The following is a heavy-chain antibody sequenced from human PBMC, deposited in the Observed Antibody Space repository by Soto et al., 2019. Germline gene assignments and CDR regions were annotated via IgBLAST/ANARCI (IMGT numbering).Heavy chain of an antibody. J-gene: IGHJ4*02. CDR3: AKAPTNYGTGSYYYY. CDR1: GFTFSSYA. V-gene: IGHV3-23*01. CDR2: ISGSGGTT. D-gene: IGHD3-10*01. Sequence: EVQLLESGGGLVQPGGSLRLSCAASGFTFSSYAMSWVRQAPGKGLEWVSAISGSGGTTYYADSVKGRFTISRDHSKNTLYLPMTRLRAEDTAVYYCAKAPTNYGTGSYYYYWCQGTLVSVSS.